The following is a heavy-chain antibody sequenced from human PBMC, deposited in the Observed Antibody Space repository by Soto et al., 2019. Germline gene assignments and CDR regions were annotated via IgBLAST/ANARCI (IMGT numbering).Heavy chain of an antibody. V-gene: IGHV4-4*07. J-gene: IGHJ2*01. CDR1: GDSISSYY. D-gene: IGHD1-26*01. CDR3: ARDSQKVGTTRLYFGL. Sequence: SSETLSLTCTVSGDSISSYYWSWIRQPAGKGLEWIGRIYSSGSTNYNPSLKSRVSMSVDTSKNQFSLKLSSVTAADTAVYYCARDSQKVGTTRLYFGLWGRGTLVTVSS. CDR2: IYSSGST.